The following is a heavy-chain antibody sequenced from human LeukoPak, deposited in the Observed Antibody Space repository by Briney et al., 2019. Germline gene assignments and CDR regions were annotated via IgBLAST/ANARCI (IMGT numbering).Heavy chain of an antibody. CDR2: MFTSGDT. Sequence: SETLSLTCTVSGGSIDAYYWTWIRQPGDKRLEWLGRMFTSGDTYYNPSLRGRLTISLDTAKNQIFLKLSSVTAADTAVYYCARQKWEQQGRDYYFYGLDVWGPGTTVIVSS. CDR3: ARQKWEQQGRDYYFYGLDV. D-gene: IGHD1-26*01. CDR1: GGSIDAYY. J-gene: IGHJ6*02. V-gene: IGHV4-4*07.